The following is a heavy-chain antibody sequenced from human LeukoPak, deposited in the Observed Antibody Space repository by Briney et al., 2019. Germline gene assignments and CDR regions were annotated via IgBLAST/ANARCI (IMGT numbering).Heavy chain of an antibody. D-gene: IGHD4-23*01. CDR1: GYTFTGYY. Sequence: ASVKVSCKASGYTFTGYYMHWVRQAPGQGLEWMGWINPNSGGTNYAQKFQGRVTMTRDTSITTAYMELSRLSSDDTAEYYCARHPGKVTNDRYFDLWGRGTLVTVSS. V-gene: IGHV1-2*02. CDR3: ARHPGKVTNDRYFDL. CDR2: INPNSGGT. J-gene: IGHJ2*01.